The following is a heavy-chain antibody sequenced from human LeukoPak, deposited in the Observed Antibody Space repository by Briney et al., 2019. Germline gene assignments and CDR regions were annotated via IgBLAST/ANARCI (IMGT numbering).Heavy chain of an antibody. CDR3: AKRRDAGITGTTGGLDV. J-gene: IGHJ3*01. V-gene: IGHV3-23*01. CDR2: ISGSGETT. Sequence: QPGGSLRLSCAASGFTLSNYAMSWVRQAPGKGLEWVSGISGSGETTFYADSVRGRFAISRDISKTTLYLQINSLRAEDAAVYYCAKRRDAGITGTTGGLDVWGQGTTVTVSS. CDR1: GFTLSNYA. D-gene: IGHD1-20*01.